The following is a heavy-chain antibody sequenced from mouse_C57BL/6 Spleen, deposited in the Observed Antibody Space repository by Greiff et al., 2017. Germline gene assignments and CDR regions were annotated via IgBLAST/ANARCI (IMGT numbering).Heavy chain of an antibody. CDR2: IDPSDSYT. V-gene: IGHV1-59*01. J-gene: IGHJ4*01. Sequence: QVQLQQPGAELVRPGTSVKLSCKASGYTFTSYWMHWVKQRPGQGLEWIGVIDPSDSYTNYNQKFKGKATLTVDTSSSTAYMQLSSLTSEDSAVYYCARRSPFFGVYAMDYWRQGTSVTFST. CDR1: GYTFTSYW. CDR3: ARRSPFFGVYAMDY.